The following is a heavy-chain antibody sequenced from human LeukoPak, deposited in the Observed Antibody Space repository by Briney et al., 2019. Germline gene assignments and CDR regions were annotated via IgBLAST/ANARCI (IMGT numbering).Heavy chain of an antibody. D-gene: IGHD3-3*01. J-gene: IGHJ4*02. CDR2: IKSKTDGGTT. CDR3: TTTLRYDFLFDY. Sequence: MSGGSLRLSCAASGFTFSNAWMSWVRQAPGKGLEWVGRIKSKTDGGTTDYAAPVKGRLTISRDDSKSTLYLQMNSLKTEDTAVYYCTTTLRYDFLFDYWGQGTLVTVSS. CDR1: GFTFSNAW. V-gene: IGHV3-15*01.